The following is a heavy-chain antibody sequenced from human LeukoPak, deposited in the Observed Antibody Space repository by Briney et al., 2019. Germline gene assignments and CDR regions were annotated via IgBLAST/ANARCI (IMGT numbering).Heavy chain of an antibody. Sequence: ASVKPSCKASGYSFTDYYIHWVRQAPGQGLEWMGWINPHSGATKYVQQFQGRVTMTRDTSITTAYMELSSLRSDDTAVYYCARGRTMIRGVSWFDPWGQGTLVRVSS. D-gene: IGHD3-10*01. CDR1: GYSFTDYY. V-gene: IGHV1-2*02. CDR2: INPHSGAT. CDR3: ARGRTMIRGVSWFDP. J-gene: IGHJ5*02.